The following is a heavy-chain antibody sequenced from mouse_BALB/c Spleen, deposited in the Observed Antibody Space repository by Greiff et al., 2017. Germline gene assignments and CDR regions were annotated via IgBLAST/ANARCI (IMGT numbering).Heavy chain of an antibody. Sequence: DVKLVESGGGLVQPKGSLKLSCAASGFTFNTYAMNWVRQAPGKGLEWVARIRSKSNNYATYYADSVKDRFTISRDDSQSMLYLQMNNLKTEDTAMYYCVRHDKIAMDYWGQGTSVTVSS. CDR2: IRSKSNNYAT. CDR3: VRHDKIAMDY. J-gene: IGHJ4*01. V-gene: IGHV10-1*02. CDR1: GFTFNTYA.